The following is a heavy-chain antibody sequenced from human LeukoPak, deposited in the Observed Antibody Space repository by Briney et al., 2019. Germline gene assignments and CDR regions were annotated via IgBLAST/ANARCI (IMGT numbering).Heavy chain of an antibody. CDR3: ASRARRGYSYGYWYFDY. CDR2: INHSGST. J-gene: IGHJ4*02. D-gene: IGHD5-18*01. CDR1: GGSFSGYY. V-gene: IGHV4-34*01. Sequence: SETLSLTCAVYGGSFSGYYWSWIRQPPGKGLEWIGEINHSGSTNYNPSLKSRVTISVDTSENQFSLKLSSVTAADTAVYYCASRARRGYSYGYWYFDYWGQGTLVTVSS.